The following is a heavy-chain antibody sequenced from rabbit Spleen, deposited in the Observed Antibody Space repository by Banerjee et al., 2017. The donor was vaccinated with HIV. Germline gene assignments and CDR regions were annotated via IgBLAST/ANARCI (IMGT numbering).Heavy chain of an antibody. Sequence: QEQLVESGGGLVKPGSSLTLTCKASGLDFSLNYWICWVRQAPGKGLEWIACIDVVKSGSTYYATWAKGRFTISKSSSTTVTLQMTGLTAADTATYFCARDGAGGSYFALWVPGTLVTVS. CDR3: ARDGAGGSYFAL. J-gene: IGHJ6*01. CDR2: IDVVKSGST. CDR1: GLDFSLNYW. V-gene: IGHV1S45*01. D-gene: IGHD8-1*01.